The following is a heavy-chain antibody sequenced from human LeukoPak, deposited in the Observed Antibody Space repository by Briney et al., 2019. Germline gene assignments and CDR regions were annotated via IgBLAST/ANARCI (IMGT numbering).Heavy chain of an antibody. D-gene: IGHD3-10*01. J-gene: IGHJ4*02. CDR2: INSYNGNT. CDR1: HYIFTSYG. V-gene: IGHV1-18*01. Sequence: ASVKVSCKASHYIFTSYGITWVRQAPGQGLEWMGWINSYNGNTNYAQKLQGRVTMTTDTSTSTAYMELRSLRSDDPAVYYCARNAARDYSYGSGYWAQGTLLTVSS. CDR3: ARNAARDYSYGSGY.